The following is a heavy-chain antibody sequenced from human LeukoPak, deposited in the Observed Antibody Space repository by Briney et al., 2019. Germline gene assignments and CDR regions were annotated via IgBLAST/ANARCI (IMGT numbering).Heavy chain of an antibody. J-gene: IGHJ6*04. CDR2: INHSGST. CDR3: ARARRGYGMDV. CDR1: GGSFSGYY. D-gene: IGHD1-14*01. Sequence: SETLSLTCAVYGGSFSGYYWSWIRQPPGKGLEWIGEINHSGSTNYNPSLKSRVTISVDTSKNQFSLELSSVTAADTAVYYCARARRGYGMDVWGKGTTVTVSS. V-gene: IGHV4-34*01.